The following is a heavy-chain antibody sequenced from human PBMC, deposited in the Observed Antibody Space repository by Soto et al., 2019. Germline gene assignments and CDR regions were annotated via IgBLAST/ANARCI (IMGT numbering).Heavy chain of an antibody. J-gene: IGHJ3*02. CDR1: GYTLTDLS. D-gene: IGHD2-15*01. CDR3: ATDLSGPYCSGGSCFGDAFDI. V-gene: IGHV1-24*01. CDR2: FDPEDGET. Sequence: ASVKVSCKVSGYTLTDLSMHWVRQAPGKGLEWMGGFDPEDGETIYAQKFQGRVTMTEDTSTDTAYMELSSLRSEDTAVYYCATDLSGPYCSGGSCFGDAFDIWGQGTMVTVSS.